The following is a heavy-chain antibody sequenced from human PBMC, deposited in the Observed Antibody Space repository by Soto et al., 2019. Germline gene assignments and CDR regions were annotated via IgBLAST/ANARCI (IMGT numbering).Heavy chain of an antibody. CDR2: IYYSGST. V-gene: IGHV4-31*03. J-gene: IGHJ4*02. CDR1: GGSISSGGYY. CDR3: ARAAYCSSTSCLSIAARQPFDY. Sequence: SETLSLTYTVSGGSISSGGYYWSWIRQHPGKGLEWIGYIYYSGSTYYNPSLKSRVTISVDTSKNQFSLKLSSVTAADTAVYYCARAAYCSSTSCLSIAARQPFDYWGQGTLVTVSS. D-gene: IGHD2-2*01.